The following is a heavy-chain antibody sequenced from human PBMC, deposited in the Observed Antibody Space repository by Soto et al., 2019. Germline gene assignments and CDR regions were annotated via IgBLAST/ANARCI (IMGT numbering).Heavy chain of an antibody. J-gene: IGHJ6*02. CDR2: ISGSGGST. CDR1: GFTFSSYA. D-gene: IGHD4-4*01. CDR3: AKVVYDYSNYPYYYYGMDV. V-gene: IGHV3-23*01. Sequence: GGSLRLSCAASGFTFSSYAMSWVRQAPGKGLEWVSAISGSGGSTYYADSVKGRFTISRENSKNTLYLQMNSLRAEDTAVYYCAKVVYDYSNYPYYYYGMDVWGQGTTVTVSS.